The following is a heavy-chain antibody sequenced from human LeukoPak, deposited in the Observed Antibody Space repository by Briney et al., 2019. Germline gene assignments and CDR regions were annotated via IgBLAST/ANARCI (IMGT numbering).Heavy chain of an antibody. CDR2: ISYDGSNK. J-gene: IGHJ6*02. D-gene: IGHD3-22*01. CDR1: GFTFSSYG. V-gene: IGHV3-30*18. CDR3: AKSYYCDSSGYPSGGMDV. Sequence: GGSLRLSCAASGFTFSSYGMHWVRQAPGKGLEWVAVISYDGSNKYYADSVKGRFTISRDNSKNTLYLQMNSLRAEDTAVYYCAKSYYCDSSGYPSGGMDVWGQGTTVTVSS.